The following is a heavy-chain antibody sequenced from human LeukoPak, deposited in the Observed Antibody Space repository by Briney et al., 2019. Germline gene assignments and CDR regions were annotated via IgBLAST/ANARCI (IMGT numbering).Heavy chain of an antibody. Sequence: PGGSLRLSCAASGFTFSSYSMNWVRHAQGKGLELVSGIYWHGDRTGYADSVKGRFTISRDNAKNSLYLQMISLRAEDTALYYCAREGGYDPFEYWGQGTLVTVSS. CDR2: IYWHGDRT. CDR3: AREGGYDPFEY. CDR1: GFTFSSYS. J-gene: IGHJ4*02. V-gene: IGHV3-20*04. D-gene: IGHD5-12*01.